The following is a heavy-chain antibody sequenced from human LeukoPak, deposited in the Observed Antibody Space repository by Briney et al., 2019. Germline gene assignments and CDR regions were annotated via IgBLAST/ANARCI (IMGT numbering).Heavy chain of an antibody. Sequence: GGSLRLSCAASGFTASSYFMSWVRQAPGKGLEWVSLIYSGGSTYYTDSVKGRFPISRDNSKNTVYLQMNSLRADDTAVYYCARDYAGNSWYFDLWGRGTLVSVSS. V-gene: IGHV3-53*01. CDR1: GFTASSYF. D-gene: IGHD4-23*01. CDR3: ARDYAGNSWYFDL. CDR2: IYSGGST. J-gene: IGHJ2*01.